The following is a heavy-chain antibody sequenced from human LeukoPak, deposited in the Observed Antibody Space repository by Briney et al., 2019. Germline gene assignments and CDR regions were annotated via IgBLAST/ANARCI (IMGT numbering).Heavy chain of an antibody. V-gene: IGHV1-18*01. CDR1: GYTFTSYG. D-gene: IGHD1-26*01. CDR2: ISAYNGNT. CDR3: AREPIVGATNWFHP. J-gene: IGHJ5*02. Sequence: GASVKVSCKASGYTFTSYGISWVRQAPGQGLEWMGWISAYNGNTNYAQKLQGRVTMTTDTSTSTAYMELRSLRSDDTAVYYCAREPIVGATNWFHPWGQGTLVTVSS.